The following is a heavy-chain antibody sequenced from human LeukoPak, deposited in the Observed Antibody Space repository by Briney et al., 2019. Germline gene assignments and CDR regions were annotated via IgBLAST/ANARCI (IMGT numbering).Heavy chain of an antibody. CDR3: ARAPSGYCSGGSCSTDLDY. Sequence: GASVKVSCKASGYTFTSYYMHWVRQAPGQGLEWMGIINPSGGSTSYAQKFQGRVTMTRDMSTSTVYMELSSLRSEDTAVYYCARAPSGYCSGGSCSTDLDYWGQGALVTVSS. J-gene: IGHJ4*02. D-gene: IGHD2-15*01. CDR1: GYTFTSYY. CDR2: INPSGGST. V-gene: IGHV1-46*01.